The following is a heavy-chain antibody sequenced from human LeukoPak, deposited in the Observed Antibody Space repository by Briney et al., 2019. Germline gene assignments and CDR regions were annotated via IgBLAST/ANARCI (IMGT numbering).Heavy chain of an antibody. D-gene: IGHD6-13*01. V-gene: IGHV4-34*01. J-gene: IGHJ4*02. CDR2: INHSGST. Sequence: SETLSLTCAVYGGSFSGYYWSWIRQPPGKGLEWIGEINHSGSTNYNPSLKSRVTISVDTSKNQFSLKLSSVTAADTAVYYCARYTSRVRPAAAGIEYWGQGTLVTVSS. CDR1: GGSFSGYY. CDR3: ARYTSRVRPAAAGIEY.